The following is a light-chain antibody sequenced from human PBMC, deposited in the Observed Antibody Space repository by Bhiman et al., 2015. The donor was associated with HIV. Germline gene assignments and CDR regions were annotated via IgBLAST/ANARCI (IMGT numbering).Light chain of an antibody. J-gene: IGLJ2*01. CDR3: RSYDSSKNVI. V-gene: IGLV6-57*01. CDR1: SGSIAHNY. CDR2: DDD. Sequence: NFMLTQPHSVSESPGKTVTIFCTRTSGSIAHNYVQWYQQRPGSSPTTVIYDDDRRPSGVPDRFSASIDTSSNSASLTISGLKTEDEADYYCRSYDSSKNVIFGGGTKLTVL.